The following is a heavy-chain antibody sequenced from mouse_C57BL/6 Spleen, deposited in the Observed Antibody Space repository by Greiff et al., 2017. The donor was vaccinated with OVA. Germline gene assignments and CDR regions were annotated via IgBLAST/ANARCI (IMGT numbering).Heavy chain of an antibody. CDR1: GYTFTSYW. J-gene: IGHJ4*01. D-gene: IGHD2-3*01. CDR2: IDPSDSET. CDR3: ARDGYYTEGAMDY. V-gene: IGHV1-52*01. Sequence: VQLQQPGAELVRPGSSVKLSCKASGYTFTSYWMHWVKQRPIQGLEWIGNIDPSDSETHYNQKFKDKATLTVDKSSSTAYMQLSSLTSEDSAVYYCARDGYYTEGAMDYWGQGTSVTVSS.